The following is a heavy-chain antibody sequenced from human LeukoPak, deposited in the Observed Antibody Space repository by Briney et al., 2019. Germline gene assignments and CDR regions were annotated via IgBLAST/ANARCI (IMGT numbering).Heavy chain of an antibody. D-gene: IGHD3-22*01. CDR3: ARANYYDISGYDY. CDR2: ITSSGSTI. J-gene: IGHJ4*02. V-gene: IGHV3-48*03. CDR1: GFTFRSYE. Sequence: GGSLRLSCAASGFTFRSYEMNWVRQAPGKGLEWVSYITSSGSTIYYADSVKGRFTISRDNARNSLYLQMNSLRAEDTAVYYCARANYYDISGYDYWGQGTLVTVSS.